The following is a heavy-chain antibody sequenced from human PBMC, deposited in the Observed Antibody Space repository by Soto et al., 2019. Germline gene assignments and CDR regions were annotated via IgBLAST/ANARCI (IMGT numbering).Heavy chain of an antibody. CDR3: RRLGAAGTPDY. V-gene: IGHV3-23*01. J-gene: IGHJ4*02. Sequence: EVQLLESGGGLVQPGGSLRLSCGASGFTFSNHAMTWVRQAPGKGLEWVSAIGANTYYADSVKGRFTISRDNSKNTLLLQMNSLRVEDTAVYYCRRLGAAGTPDYWGQGTLVTVSS. D-gene: IGHD6-25*01. CDR2: IGANT. CDR1: GFTFSNHA.